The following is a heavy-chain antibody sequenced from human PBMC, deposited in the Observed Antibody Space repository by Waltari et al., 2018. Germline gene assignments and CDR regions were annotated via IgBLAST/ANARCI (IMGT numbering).Heavy chain of an antibody. Sequence: QVQLAQSGAEVKKPGSSLKVSCKASGGSFSSYAISWVRQVPGQGLEWMGGIIPIFLTPNYAQKFLDRVTITAEESTNTVYMELRSLRPEDTAVYYCARSPGERWLQMFFDYWGQGTLVTVSS. J-gene: IGHJ4*02. CDR2: IIPIFLTP. CDR3: ARSPGERWLQMFFDY. CDR1: GGSFSSYA. V-gene: IGHV1-69*01. D-gene: IGHD5-12*01.